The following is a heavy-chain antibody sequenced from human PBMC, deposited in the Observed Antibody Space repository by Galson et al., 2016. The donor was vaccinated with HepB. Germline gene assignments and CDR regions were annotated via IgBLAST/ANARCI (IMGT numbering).Heavy chain of an antibody. CDR3: ARGGGRWPIDH. D-gene: IGHD5-24*01. Sequence: SLRLSCAASGFTVSSNYMTWVRQAPGKGLEWVSFIYSGGSTYYADSVKGRFTISRDISKNTVYLQMNSLRAEDTAVYYCARGGGRWPIDHWGRGTLVTVSS. CDR2: IYSGGST. V-gene: IGHV3-53*01. CDR1: GFTVSSNY. J-gene: IGHJ4*02.